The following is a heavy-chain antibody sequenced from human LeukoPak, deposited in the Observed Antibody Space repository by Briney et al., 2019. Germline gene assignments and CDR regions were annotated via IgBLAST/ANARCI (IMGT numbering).Heavy chain of an antibody. D-gene: IGHD3-22*01. CDR1: GGSLSSSSYY. CDR3: ARQFYESRSPHAKYFQQ. J-gene: IGHJ1*01. CDR2: IYYSGST. Sequence: PSETLSLTCSVSGGSLSSSSYYWGWIRQAPGRGLEWIGNIYYSGSTYYSPSLKSRVTISLDTSKNQFSLKLNSVTAADPAVYYCARQFYESRSPHAKYFQQWGQGTLVTASS. V-gene: IGHV4-39*01.